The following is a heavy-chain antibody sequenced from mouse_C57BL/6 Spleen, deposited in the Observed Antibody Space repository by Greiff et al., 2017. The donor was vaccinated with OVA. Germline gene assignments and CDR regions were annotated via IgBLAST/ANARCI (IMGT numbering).Heavy chain of an antibody. J-gene: IGHJ4*01. V-gene: IGHV10-1*01. CDR3: VRFTTVVPYAMDY. CDR1: GFSFNTYA. Sequence: DVMLVESGGGLVQPKGSLKLSCAASGFSFNTYAMNWVRQAPGKGLEWVARIRSKSNNYATYYADSVKDRFTISRDDSESMLYLQMNNLKTEDTAMYYCVRFTTVVPYAMDYWGQGTSVTVSS. CDR2: IRSKSNNYAT. D-gene: IGHD1-1*01.